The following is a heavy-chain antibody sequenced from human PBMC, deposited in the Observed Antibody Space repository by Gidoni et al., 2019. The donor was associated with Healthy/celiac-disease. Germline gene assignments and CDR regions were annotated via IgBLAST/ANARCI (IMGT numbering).Heavy chain of an antibody. Sequence: EVQLVQSGAEVKKPGESLKISCKGSGYSFTSYCIGWVRQMPGKGLEWMGIIYPGDSDTRYSPSFQGQVTISADKSISTAYLQWSSLKASDTAMYYCARLVVVPAGNGAGSNWFDPWGQGTLVTVSS. V-gene: IGHV5-51*01. CDR3: ARLVVVPAGNGAGSNWFDP. CDR2: IYPGDSDT. D-gene: IGHD2-2*01. J-gene: IGHJ5*02. CDR1: GYSFTSYC.